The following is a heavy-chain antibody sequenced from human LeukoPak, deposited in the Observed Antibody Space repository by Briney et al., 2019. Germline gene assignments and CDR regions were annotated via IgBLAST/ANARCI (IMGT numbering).Heavy chain of an antibody. CDR3: AKVLEYTTLDSSGYYSGFDY. Sequence: GGSLRLSCAASGFTFSSYAMSWARQAPGKELEWVSAISGSGGSTYYADSAKGRFTISSDNSKHTLYLQMNSLRAEDTAVYYCAKVLEYTTLDSSGYYSGFDYWGQGTLVTVSS. V-gene: IGHV3-23*01. D-gene: IGHD3-22*01. J-gene: IGHJ4*02. CDR2: ISGSGGST. CDR1: GFTFSSYA.